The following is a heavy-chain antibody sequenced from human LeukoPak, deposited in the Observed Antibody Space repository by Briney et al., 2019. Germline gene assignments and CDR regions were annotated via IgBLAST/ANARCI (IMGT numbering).Heavy chain of an antibody. J-gene: IGHJ3*02. CDR2: IYPGDSDT. CDR1: GYSFTSYW. D-gene: IGHD1-26*01. CDR3: ARQRVGATGSFAFDI. V-gene: IGHV5-51*01. Sequence: GESLKISCKGSGYSFTSYWIGWVRQMPGKGLEWMGIIYPGDSDTRYSPSFQGQVTISADKSISTAYLQWSSLKASDTAMYYCARQRVGATGSFAFDIWGQGTMVTVSS.